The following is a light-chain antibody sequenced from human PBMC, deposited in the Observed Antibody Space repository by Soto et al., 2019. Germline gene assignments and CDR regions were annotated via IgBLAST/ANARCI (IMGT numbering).Light chain of an antibody. V-gene: IGLV1-36*01. CDR3: SAWDDSLVGVV. CDR2: YDD. Sequence: QSVLLQPSSVSEAPRQRVTISCSGGSSNIGSHAVTWYQQVPGQTPKLLIYYDDLRPSGVSDRFSGSKSGTSASLAISGLQSEDEADYYCSAWDDSLVGVVFGGGTKLTVL. J-gene: IGLJ3*02. CDR1: SSNIGSHA.